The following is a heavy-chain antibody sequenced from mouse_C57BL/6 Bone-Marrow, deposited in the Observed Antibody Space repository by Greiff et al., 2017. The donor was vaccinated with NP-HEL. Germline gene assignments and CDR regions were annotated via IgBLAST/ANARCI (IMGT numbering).Heavy chain of an antibody. CDR1: GFNIKDDY. J-gene: IGHJ3*01. CDR3: TSNYPFAY. CDR2: IDPENGDP. Sequence: VQLKQSGAELVRPGASVKLSCTASGFNIKDDYMHWVKQRPEQGLEWIGWIDPENGDPEYASKFQGKATITADTSSNTAYLQLSSLTSEDTAVYYCTSNYPFAYWGQGTLVTVSA. V-gene: IGHV14-4*01. D-gene: IGHD2-1*01.